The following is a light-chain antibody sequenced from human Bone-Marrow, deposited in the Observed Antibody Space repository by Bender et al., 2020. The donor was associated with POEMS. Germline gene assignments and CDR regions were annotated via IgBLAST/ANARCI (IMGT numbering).Light chain of an antibody. CDR1: ISDVGGYDY. Sequence: QSALTQPRSMSGSPGQSVTISCTGTISDVGGYDYVSWYQQHSGKAPKLMIYEVSKRPTGVSNRFSGAKSGNTASLTISGLQAEDEADYFCSSYTTTGTLFGTGTRVSVL. CDR2: EVS. J-gene: IGLJ1*01. CDR3: SSYTTTGTL. V-gene: IGLV2-14*01.